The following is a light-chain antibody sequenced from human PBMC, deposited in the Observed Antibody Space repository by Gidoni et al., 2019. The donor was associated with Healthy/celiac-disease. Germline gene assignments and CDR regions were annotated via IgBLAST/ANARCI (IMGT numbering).Light chain of an antibody. CDR1: QSISSY. Sequence: QMSKSPSSLSASVGDRVTITCRASQSISSYLNWYQQKPGKAPKLLIYAASSLQSGVPSRFSGSGSGTDFTLTISSLQPEDFATYYCQQSYSTPYTFGQGTKLEIK. CDR2: AAS. J-gene: IGKJ2*01. V-gene: IGKV1-39*01. CDR3: QQSYSTPYT.